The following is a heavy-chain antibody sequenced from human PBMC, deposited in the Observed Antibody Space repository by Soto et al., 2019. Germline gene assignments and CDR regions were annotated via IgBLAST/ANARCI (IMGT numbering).Heavy chain of an antibody. Sequence: QVQLVQSGAEVKKPGSSVKVSCKASGGTFSSYAISWVRQAPGQGLEWMGVIIPISGTANYAQKFQGRVTLTADESTRTAYMELSSLRSEDTAVYYCARSQGSSTSLEIYYYYYYGMDVWGQGTTVTVSS. CDR2: IIPISGTA. CDR3: ARSQGSSTSLEIYYYYYYGMDV. CDR1: GGTFSSYA. J-gene: IGHJ6*02. V-gene: IGHV1-69*01. D-gene: IGHD2-2*01.